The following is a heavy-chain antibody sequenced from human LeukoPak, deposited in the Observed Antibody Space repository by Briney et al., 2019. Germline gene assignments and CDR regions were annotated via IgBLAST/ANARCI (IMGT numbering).Heavy chain of an antibody. V-gene: IGHV4-59*01. CDR2: IYYSGSI. Sequence: SETLSLTCTVSGGSISSYYWSWLRQPPGKGLEWIGYIYYSGSINYNPSLKSRVTISVDTSKNQFSLKLSSVTAADTAVYYCARSRTTYDYVWGSYRRTYYFDYWGQGTLVTGSS. J-gene: IGHJ4*02. CDR1: GGSISSYY. CDR3: ARSRTTYDYVWGSYRRTYYFDY. D-gene: IGHD3-16*02.